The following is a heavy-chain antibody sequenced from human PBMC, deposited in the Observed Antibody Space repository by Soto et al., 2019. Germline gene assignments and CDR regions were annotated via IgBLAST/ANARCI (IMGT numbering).Heavy chain of an antibody. Sequence: QGLLVESGGGVVQPGGSLTLSCVGSGFTFNSHGMHWVRQAPGKGLEWVAVISYDGSNKYYEESVKGRFTISRDNSRNTVYLQLNSLRVEDTALYYCAQDRTAILAEVSWLESWGQGTLVTVSA. J-gene: IGHJ5*02. V-gene: IGHV3-30*18. CDR1: GFTFNSHG. CDR3: AQDRTAILAEVSWLES. CDR2: ISYDGSNK. D-gene: IGHD5-12*01.